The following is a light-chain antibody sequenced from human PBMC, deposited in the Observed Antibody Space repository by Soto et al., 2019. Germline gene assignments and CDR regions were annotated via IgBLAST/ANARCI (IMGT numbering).Light chain of an antibody. CDR2: GAS. Sequence: EIVLAQSPGTLYLSPGQRVTLSCRATQSVNNNYLAWYQQKPGQAPTLLVYGASSTAIGIPDRFSGSGSGTDFILTIRRLEPEDFAVYYCHQYGSVPYTFGQGTQLQI. CDR1: QSVNNNY. CDR3: HQYGSVPYT. V-gene: IGKV3-20*01. J-gene: IGKJ2*01.